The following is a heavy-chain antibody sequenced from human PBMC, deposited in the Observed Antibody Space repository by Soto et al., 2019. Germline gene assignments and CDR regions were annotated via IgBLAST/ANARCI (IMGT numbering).Heavy chain of an antibody. CDR1: GDSVSSDSAA. D-gene: IGHD6-6*01. CDR2: TYYRSKWCY. CDR3: ARDTDSSLGVGYFDY. J-gene: IGHJ4*02. V-gene: IGHV6-1*01. Sequence: PSQTLSLTCAISGDSVSSDSAAWNWIRQSPSRGLEWLGRTYYRSKWCYDYAISVKSRITIIPDTSKNQFSLQLTSVTPEDTAVYYCARDTDSSLGVGYFDYWGQGTLVTVSS.